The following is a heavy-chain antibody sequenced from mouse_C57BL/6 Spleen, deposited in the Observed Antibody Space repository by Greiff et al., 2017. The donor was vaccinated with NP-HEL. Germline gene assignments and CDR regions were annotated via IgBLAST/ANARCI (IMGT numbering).Heavy chain of an antibody. J-gene: IGHJ1*03. D-gene: IGHD2-5*01. V-gene: IGHV1-75*01. Sequence: QVQLQQSGPELVKPGASVKISCKASGYTFTDYYINWVKQRPGQGLEWIGWIFPGSGSTYYNEKFKGKATLTVDKSSSTAYMLLSSLTSEDSAVYFCARSPYYSNSIWYFDVWGTGTTVTVSS. CDR3: ARSPYYSNSIWYFDV. CDR1: GYTFTDYY. CDR2: IFPGSGST.